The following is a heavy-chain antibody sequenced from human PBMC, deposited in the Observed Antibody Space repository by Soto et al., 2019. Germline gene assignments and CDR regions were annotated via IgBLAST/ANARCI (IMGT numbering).Heavy chain of an antibody. Sequence: QVQLVESGGGVVQPGRSLRLSCAASGFTFSNYGLHWVRQAPGKGLEWVADIWYDGRSKNYVDSVKGRFTISRDNSKNTPYLEMNSLRAEDSVVYYCGRVDRYYGMDVWGQGTTVTVSS. D-gene: IGHD5-12*01. CDR2: IWYDGRSK. CDR3: GRVDRYYGMDV. J-gene: IGHJ6*02. V-gene: IGHV3-33*01. CDR1: GFTFSNYG.